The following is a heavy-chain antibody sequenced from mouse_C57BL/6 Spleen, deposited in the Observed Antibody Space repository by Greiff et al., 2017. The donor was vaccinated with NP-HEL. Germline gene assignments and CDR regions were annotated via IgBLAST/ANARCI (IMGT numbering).Heavy chain of an antibody. V-gene: IGHV5-17*01. D-gene: IGHD3-3*01. Sequence: DVMLVESGGGLVKPGGSLKLSCAASGFTFSDYGMHWVRQAPEKGLEWVAYISSGSSTIYYADTVKGRFTISRDNAKNTLFLQMTSLRSEDTALYYCARRAAPHYFDTRGENTTLSLSS. CDR1: GFTFSDYG. J-gene: IGHJ2*01. CDR3: ARRAAPHYFDT. CDR2: ISSGSSTI.